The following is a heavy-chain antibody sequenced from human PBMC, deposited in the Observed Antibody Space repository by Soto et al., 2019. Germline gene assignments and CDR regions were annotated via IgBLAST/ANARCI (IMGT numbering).Heavy chain of an antibody. V-gene: IGHV3-23*01. D-gene: IGHD1-26*01. Sequence: PGGSLRLSCAASGFTFSTYAMTWVRQAPGKGLEWVSTISGSGASTYYADSVKGRFTISRDNSKNTLYLQMNSLRAEDTAVYYCAKVRNGNYYYHGMDVWGHGTTVTVSS. CDR2: ISGSGAST. J-gene: IGHJ6*02. CDR3: AKVRNGNYYYHGMDV. CDR1: GFTFSTYA.